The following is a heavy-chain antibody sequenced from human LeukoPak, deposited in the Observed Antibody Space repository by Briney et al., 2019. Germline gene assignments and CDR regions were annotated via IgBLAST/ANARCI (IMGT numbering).Heavy chain of an antibody. D-gene: IGHD5-18*01. CDR2: IDPSDSYT. J-gene: IGHJ5*02. V-gene: IGHV5-10-1*01. Sequence: GESLKISCKGSGYSFTSYWISWVRQMPGKGLEWMGMIDPSDSYTNYSPSFQGHVTISADKSISTAYLQWSSLKASDTAMYYCARDSGYSYGPYDNWFDPWGQGTLVTVSS. CDR1: GYSFTSYW. CDR3: ARDSGYSYGPYDNWFDP.